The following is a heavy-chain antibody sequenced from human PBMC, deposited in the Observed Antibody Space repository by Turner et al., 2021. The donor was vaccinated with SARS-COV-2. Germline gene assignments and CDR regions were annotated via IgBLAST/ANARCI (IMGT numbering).Heavy chain of an antibody. J-gene: IGHJ5*02. D-gene: IGHD3-10*01. CDR3: AKSSGSYDPVNWFDP. CDR2: IIPILGLA. Sequence: QVQLVQSGAVVMKPGSSVKFSCKASAGTFSSYTISWVRQAPGQGLEWMGRIIPILGLANYAQKFQGRVTITADKSTSTAYMELSSLRSEDTAVYYCAKSSGSYDPVNWFDPWGQGTLVTVSS. V-gene: IGHV1-69*02. CDR1: AGTFSSYT.